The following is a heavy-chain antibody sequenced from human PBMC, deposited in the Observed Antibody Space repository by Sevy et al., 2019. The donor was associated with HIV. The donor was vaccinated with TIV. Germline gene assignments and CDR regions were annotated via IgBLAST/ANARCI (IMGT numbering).Heavy chain of an antibody. CDR3: ARPDLSGWYFDF. CDR2: ISSSSDSSRTL. D-gene: IGHD6-19*01. Sequence: GGSLRLSCVASGFTFSSYSMNWVRQAPGKGLEWVSYISSSSDSSRTLYYADSVKGRFSISRDNAKNSVHLQMTSLRVEDTAVYYCARPDLSGWYFDFWGQGTRVTVSS. CDR1: GFTFSSYS. J-gene: IGHJ4*02. V-gene: IGHV3-48*01.